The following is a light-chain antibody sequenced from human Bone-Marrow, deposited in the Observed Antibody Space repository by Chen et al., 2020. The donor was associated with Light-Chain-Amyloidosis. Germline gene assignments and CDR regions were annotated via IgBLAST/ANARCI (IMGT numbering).Light chain of an antibody. CDR1: QTISSNY. J-gene: IGKJ4*01. Sequence: EIVLTQSPGTLALSPGEGANLSCRASQTISSNYLTGYQQKFGQAPSLLIYGSSSRSTGIPDRFTGSGSGTDFTLTINRLEPEDFAMYYCQQYGTSPLTFGGGTKVEIK. V-gene: IGKV3-20*01. CDR3: QQYGTSPLT. CDR2: GSS.